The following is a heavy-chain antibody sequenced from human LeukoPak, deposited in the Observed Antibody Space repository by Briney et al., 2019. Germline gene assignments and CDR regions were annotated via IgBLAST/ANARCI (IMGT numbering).Heavy chain of an antibody. D-gene: IGHD6-6*01. CDR3: ARGGYSSSSGFDY. J-gene: IGHJ4*02. CDR1: GFTFSSYS. V-gene: IGHV3-21*01. Sequence: PGGSLRLSCAASGFTFSSYSMNWVRQAPGKGLEWVSSISSSSSYIYYADSVKGRFTISRDNAKNSLYLQMNSLRAEDTAVYHCARGGYSSSSGFDYWGQGTLVTVSS. CDR2: ISSSSSYI.